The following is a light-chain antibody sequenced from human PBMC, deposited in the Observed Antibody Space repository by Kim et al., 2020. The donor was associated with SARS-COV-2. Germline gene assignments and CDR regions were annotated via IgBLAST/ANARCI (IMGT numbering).Light chain of an antibody. CDR3: MQALQTPIT. Sequence: PPSIPSSSTKSLLHGNGNNYLDWYLQKPGQSPQLLIYLGSNRASGVPDRFSGSGSGTDFTLKISRVQAEDLGVYYCMQALQTPITFGGGTKVDIK. V-gene: IGKV2-28*01. CDR1: KSLLHGNGNNY. J-gene: IGKJ4*01. CDR2: LGS.